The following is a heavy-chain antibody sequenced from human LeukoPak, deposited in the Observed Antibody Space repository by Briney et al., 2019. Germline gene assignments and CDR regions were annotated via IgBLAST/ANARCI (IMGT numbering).Heavy chain of an antibody. Sequence: GASVKVSCKASGGTFSSYAISWVRQAPGQGLEWMGGIIPIFGTANYAQKFQGRVTITTDESTSTAYMELSSLRSEDTAVYYCARAPYSSSSGKYYYYYYMDVWGKGTTVTVSS. V-gene: IGHV1-69*05. CDR1: GGTFSSYA. CDR2: IIPIFGTA. D-gene: IGHD6-6*01. CDR3: ARAPYSSSSGKYYYYYYMDV. J-gene: IGHJ6*03.